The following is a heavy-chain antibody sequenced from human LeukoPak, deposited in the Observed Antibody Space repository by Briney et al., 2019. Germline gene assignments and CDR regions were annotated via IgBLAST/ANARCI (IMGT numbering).Heavy chain of an antibody. Sequence: GESLKISCEGSGYNFTNYWIGWVRQMPGKGLEWMGIIYPGDSDTRYSPSFQGQVTISADKSISTAYLQWSSLKASDTAMYYCARLIVVAANWFDPWGQGTLVTVSS. CDR3: ARLIVVAANWFDP. J-gene: IGHJ5*02. CDR2: IYPGDSDT. D-gene: IGHD6-19*01. CDR1: GYNFTNYW. V-gene: IGHV5-51*01.